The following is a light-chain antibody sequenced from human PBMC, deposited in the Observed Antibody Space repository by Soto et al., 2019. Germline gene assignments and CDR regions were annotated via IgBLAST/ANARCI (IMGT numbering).Light chain of an antibody. V-gene: IGKV1-39*01. CDR2: AAS. Sequence: DLQMTQSPSSLSASVGDRVTITCRTSQSISTYLNWYQQKPGKAPNLLIFAASTLQSGVPSRFSGSGSGTDFILTISSLQPEDFATYYCQQTYSIPTTFGQGTKLEIK. J-gene: IGKJ2*01. CDR1: QSISTY. CDR3: QQTYSIPTT.